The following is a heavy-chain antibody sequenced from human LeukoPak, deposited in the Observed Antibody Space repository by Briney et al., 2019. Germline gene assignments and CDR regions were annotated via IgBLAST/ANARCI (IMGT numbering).Heavy chain of an antibody. V-gene: IGHV3-48*01. J-gene: IGHJ6*02. CDR3: ARDSLHYYCGMDV. CDR1: GFTFSSYS. Sequence: GGSLRLSCAASGFTFSSYSMNWVRQAPGKGLEWVSYISSSSSTIYYADSVKGRFTISRDNAKNSLYLQMNSLRAEDTAVYYCARDSLHYYCGMDVWGQGTTVTVSS. CDR2: ISSSSSTI.